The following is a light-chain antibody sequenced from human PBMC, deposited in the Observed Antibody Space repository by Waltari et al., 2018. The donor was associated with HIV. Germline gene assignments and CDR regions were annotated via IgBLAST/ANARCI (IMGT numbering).Light chain of an antibody. CDR3: AAWDDNLTGWA. CDR1: NSNIRSNV. J-gene: IGLJ3*02. Sequence: QSVLTQPPSASVTPGQRVTISCSGSNSNIRSNVVSWYQQFPGTAPKLVIYSSSYRPSGVPDRFSGSRSGTSASLAISGLQSEDEAHYFCAAWDDNLTGWAFGGGTKMTVL. CDR2: SSS. V-gene: IGLV1-44*01.